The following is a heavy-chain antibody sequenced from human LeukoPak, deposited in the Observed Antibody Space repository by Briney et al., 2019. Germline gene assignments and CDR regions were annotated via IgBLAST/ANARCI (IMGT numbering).Heavy chain of an antibody. CDR3: AREPGVTVTTLDMDV. CDR1: GFTFSSYS. V-gene: IGHV3-21*01. CDR2: ISSSSSYI. D-gene: IGHD4-17*01. Sequence: PGGSLRLSCAASGFTFSSYSMNWVRQAPGKGLEWVSSISSSSSYIYYADSVKGRFTISRDNAKNLLYLQMNSLGAEDTAVYFCAREPGVTVTTLDMDVWGQGTTVTVSS. J-gene: IGHJ6*02.